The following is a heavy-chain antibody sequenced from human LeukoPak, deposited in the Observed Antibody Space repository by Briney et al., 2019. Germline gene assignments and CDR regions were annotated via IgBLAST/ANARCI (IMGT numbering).Heavy chain of an antibody. V-gene: IGHV1-69*05. J-gene: IGHJ4*02. CDR3: ASGYYDSSGYYYPHDY. D-gene: IGHD3-22*01. Sequence: ASVKVSCTASGGTFSSYAISWVRQAPGQGLEWMGGIIPIFGTANYAQKFQSRVTITTDESTSTAYMELSSLRSEDTAAYYCASGYYDSSGYYYPHDYWGQGTLVTVSS. CDR1: GGTFSSYA. CDR2: IIPIFGTA.